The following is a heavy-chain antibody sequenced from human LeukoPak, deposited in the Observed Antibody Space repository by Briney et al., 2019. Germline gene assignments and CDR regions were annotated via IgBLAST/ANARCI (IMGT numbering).Heavy chain of an antibody. J-gene: IGHJ4*02. Sequence: GESLRLSCAASGFTFSSYAMSWVRQAPGKGLEWVSAISGSGGSTYYADSVKGRFTISRDNSKNTLYLQMNSLRAEDTAVYYCAKPTALMGATGYDYWGQGTLVSVSS. CDR1: GFTFSSYA. V-gene: IGHV3-23*01. CDR3: AKPTALMGATGYDY. D-gene: IGHD1-26*01. CDR2: ISGSGGST.